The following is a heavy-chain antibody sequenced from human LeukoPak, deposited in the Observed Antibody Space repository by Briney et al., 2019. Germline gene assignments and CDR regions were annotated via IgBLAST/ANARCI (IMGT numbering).Heavy chain of an antibody. CDR2: IVVGSGNT. CDR3: ARVGKPTTRDLRYFDWFFDY. V-gene: IGHV1-58*02. J-gene: IGHJ4*02. D-gene: IGHD3-9*01. Sequence: SVKVSCKASGFTFTSSAMQWVRQARGQRLEWIGWIVVGSGNTNYAQKFQERVTITRDMSTSTAYMELSSLRAEDTAVYYCARVGKPTTRDLRYFDWFFDYWGQGTLVTVSS. CDR1: GFTFTSSA.